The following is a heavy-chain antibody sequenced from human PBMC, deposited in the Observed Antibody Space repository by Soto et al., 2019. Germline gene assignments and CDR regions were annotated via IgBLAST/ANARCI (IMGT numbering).Heavy chain of an antibody. CDR2: INHSGST. V-gene: IGHV4-34*01. CDR1: GGSFSGYY. Sequence: SETLSLTCAVYGGSFSGYYWNWIRQPPGKGLEWIGEINHSGSTNYNPSLKSRVTISVDTSKNQFSLRLSSVTAADTAVYYCAIRGDDILTGYFDYWGQGTLVTVSS. J-gene: IGHJ4*02. D-gene: IGHD3-9*01. CDR3: AIRGDDILTGYFDY.